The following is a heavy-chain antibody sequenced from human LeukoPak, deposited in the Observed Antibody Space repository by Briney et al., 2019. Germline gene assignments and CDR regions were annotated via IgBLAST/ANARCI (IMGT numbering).Heavy chain of an antibody. CDR1: GFTFSTYN. CDR2: ISSSTTI. J-gene: IGHJ4*02. Sequence: GGSLRLSCAASGFTFSTYNMNWVRQAPGKGLEWVSYISSSTTIYNADSVKGRFTISRDNSKNTLYLQMNSLRAEDTAVYYCAKDLDSSSWYSYFDYWGQGTLVTVSS. V-gene: IGHV3-48*01. D-gene: IGHD6-13*01. CDR3: AKDLDSSSWYSYFDY.